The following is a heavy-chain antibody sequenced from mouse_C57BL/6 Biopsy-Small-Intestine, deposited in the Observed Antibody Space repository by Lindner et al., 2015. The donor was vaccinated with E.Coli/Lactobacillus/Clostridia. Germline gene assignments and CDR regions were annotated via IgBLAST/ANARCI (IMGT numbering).Heavy chain of an antibody. J-gene: IGHJ4*01. V-gene: IGHV1-66*01. D-gene: IGHD2-13*01. CDR2: ISVYNGNT. CDR3: ARGRHYGDHSP. Sequence: SVKVSCKASGYTFTSYDINWVRQAPGQGLEWMGWISVYNGNTKYAQKIQGRVTMTTDTSTYTAYMELRGLTSDDTAVYYCARGRHYGDHSPWGQGTLVTVSS. CDR1: GYTFTSYD.